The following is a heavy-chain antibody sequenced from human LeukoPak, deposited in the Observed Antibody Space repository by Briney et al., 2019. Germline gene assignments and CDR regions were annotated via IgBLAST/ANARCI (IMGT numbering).Heavy chain of an antibody. Sequence: PGGSLRLSCAASGFTFSSYSMNWVRQAPGKGLEWVSSIGSSSSYIYYADSVKGRFTISRDNAKNSLYLQMNSLRAEDTAVYYCARVLSEGYAAFDIWGQGTMVTVSS. CDR2: IGSSSSYI. D-gene: IGHD5-18*01. J-gene: IGHJ3*02. CDR3: ARVLSEGYAAFDI. CDR1: GFTFSSYS. V-gene: IGHV3-21*01.